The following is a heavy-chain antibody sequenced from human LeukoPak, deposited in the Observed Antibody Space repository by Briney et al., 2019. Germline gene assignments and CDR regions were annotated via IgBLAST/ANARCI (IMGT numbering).Heavy chain of an antibody. CDR2: MNPNSGNT. CDR1: GHTFTSYD. D-gene: IGHD3-9*01. J-gene: IGHJ4*02. V-gene: IGHV1-8*01. Sequence: ASVKVSCKASGHTFTSYDINWVRQATGQGLEWMGWMNPNSGNTGYAQKFQGRVTMTRNTSISIAYMELSSLRSEDTAVYYCARGDTPAYYDILTGYYTPRYFDYWGQGTLVTVSS. CDR3: ARGDTPAYYDILTGYYTPRYFDY.